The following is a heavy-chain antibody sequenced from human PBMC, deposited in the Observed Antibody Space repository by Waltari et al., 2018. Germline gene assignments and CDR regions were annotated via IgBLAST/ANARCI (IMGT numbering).Heavy chain of an antibody. V-gene: IGHV4-4*07. Sequence: QVQLQESGPGLVKPSETLSLTCIVSGGSISGNYWTWIRQPAGKGLEWIGRSYSSGSTNYNPSLKSRVAVLIDPSKNQFSLKLTAVTAADTAVYYCARPKWRTSWKMGEFDPWGQGTLVTVSS. J-gene: IGHJ5*02. D-gene: IGHD2-2*01. CDR1: GGSISGNY. CDR2: SYSSGST. CDR3: ARPKWRTSWKMGEFDP.